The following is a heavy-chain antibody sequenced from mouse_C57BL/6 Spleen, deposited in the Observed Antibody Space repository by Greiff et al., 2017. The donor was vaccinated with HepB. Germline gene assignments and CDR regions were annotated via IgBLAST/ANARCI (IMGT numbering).Heavy chain of an antibody. CDR2: INYDGSST. Sequence: EVQRVESEGGLVQPGSSMKLSCTASGFTFSDYYMAWVRQVPEKGLEWVANINYDGSSTYYLDSLKSRFIISRDNAKNILYLQMSSLKSEDTATYYCAKISNWGPYAMDYWGQGTSVTVSS. V-gene: IGHV5-16*01. CDR3: AKISNWGPYAMDY. J-gene: IGHJ4*01. CDR1: GFTFSDYY. D-gene: IGHD2-5*01.